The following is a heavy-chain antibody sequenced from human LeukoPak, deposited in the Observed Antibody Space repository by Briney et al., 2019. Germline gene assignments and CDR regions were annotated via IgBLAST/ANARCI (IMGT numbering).Heavy chain of an antibody. Sequence: GGSLRLSCAASGFRFSSYWMSWVRQAPGKGLEWVANIKQDGSEKYYVDSVKGRFTISGDNAKNSLYLQMNSLRVEDTAVYYCVRALGTGSYWGQGTLVTVSP. D-gene: IGHD1-1*01. CDR2: IKQDGSEK. V-gene: IGHV3-7*03. CDR1: GFRFSSYW. CDR3: VRALGTGSY. J-gene: IGHJ4*02.